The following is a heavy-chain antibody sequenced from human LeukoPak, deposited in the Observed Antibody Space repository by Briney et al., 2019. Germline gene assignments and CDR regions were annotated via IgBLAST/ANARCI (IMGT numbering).Heavy chain of an antibody. J-gene: IGHJ4*02. CDR2: IIPILGIA. Sequence: SVKVSCKASGGIFSSYAISWVRQAPGQGLEWMGRIIPILGIANYAQKFQGRVTITADKSTSTAYMELSSLRSEDTAVYYCARPNYYDSSGYAFDYWGQGTLVTVSS. D-gene: IGHD3-22*01. V-gene: IGHV1-69*10. CDR1: GGIFSSYA. CDR3: ARPNYYDSSGYAFDY.